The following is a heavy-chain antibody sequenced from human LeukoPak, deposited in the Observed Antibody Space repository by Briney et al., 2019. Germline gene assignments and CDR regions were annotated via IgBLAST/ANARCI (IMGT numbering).Heavy chain of an antibody. J-gene: IGHJ3*02. CDR1: GFTFSSYA. CDR2: FDPEDGET. V-gene: IGHV1-24*01. D-gene: IGHD1-26*01. CDR3: ATSSGSYSVDAFDI. Sequence: PGGSLRLSCAASGFTFSSYAMHWVRQAPGKGLEWMGGFDPEDGETVYAQKFQGRVTMTEDTSTDTAYMELSSLRSEDTAVYYCATSSGSYSVDAFDIWGQGTMVTVSS.